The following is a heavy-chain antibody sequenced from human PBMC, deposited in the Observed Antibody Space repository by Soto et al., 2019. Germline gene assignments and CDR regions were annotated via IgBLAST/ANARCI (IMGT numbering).Heavy chain of an antibody. CDR2: IYYSRST. CDR1: GGSISSGGYY. J-gene: IGHJ4*02. D-gene: IGHD2-2*03. CDR3: AMDGPKQRTFDY. Sequence: QVQLQESGPGLVKPSQTLSLTCTVSGGSISSGGYYWSWIRQHPGKGLEWLGYIYYSRSTYYNPALQSRVTISVDTANNQSSLKLSSVTAADTTVYYCAMDGPKQRTFDYWGQGNLVTVP. V-gene: IGHV4-31*03.